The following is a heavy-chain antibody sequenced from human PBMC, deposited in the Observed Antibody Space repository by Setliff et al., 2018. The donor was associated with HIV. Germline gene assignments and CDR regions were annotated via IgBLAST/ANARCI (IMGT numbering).Heavy chain of an antibody. CDR1: GYSFSSNW. CDR2: IYPGDSDT. V-gene: IGHV5-51*01. D-gene: IGHD2-15*01. J-gene: IGHJ3*01. Sequence: GESLKISCQSSGYSFSSNWIAWVRQMPGEGLEWMGIIYPGDSDTRYSPSLQGQVSISVDMSLNTAYLQWRSLKASDTAMYYCARVMVEAYDAFDLWGQGTMVTVSS. CDR3: ARVMVEAYDAFDL.